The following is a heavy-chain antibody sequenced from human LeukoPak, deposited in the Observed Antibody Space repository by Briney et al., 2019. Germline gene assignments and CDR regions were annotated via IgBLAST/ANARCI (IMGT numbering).Heavy chain of an antibody. J-gene: IGHJ4*02. CDR2: INPKSGGT. CDR1: GYSFTVYY. V-gene: IGHV1-2*02. CDR3: ASLYGDYVASDY. D-gene: IGHD4-17*01. Sequence: ASVKVSCKASGYSFTVYYMHWVRQAPGQGLEWMGWINPKSGGTNYAQKFLGRVTMTRDTSINIAYMELSRLRSDDTAVYYCASLYGDYVASDYWGQGTLVTVSS.